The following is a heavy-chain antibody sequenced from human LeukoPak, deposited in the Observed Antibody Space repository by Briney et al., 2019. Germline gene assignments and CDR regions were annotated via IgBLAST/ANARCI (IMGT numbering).Heavy chain of an antibody. CDR1: GFNFYNYG. V-gene: IGHV3-23*01. Sequence: GGSLRLSCAASGFNFYNYGMSWVRQAPGKGLDWVSTISASGDRTYYADSVRGRSTISRDDSKNTLYLQLNSPRAGDTALYYCAKDLQFGIVGTSGGQGTLVTVSS. CDR3: AKDLQFGIVGTS. D-gene: IGHD1-26*01. CDR2: ISASGDRT. J-gene: IGHJ4*02.